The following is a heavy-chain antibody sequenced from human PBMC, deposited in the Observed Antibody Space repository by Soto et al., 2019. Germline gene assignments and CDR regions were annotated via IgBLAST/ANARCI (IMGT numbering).Heavy chain of an antibody. CDR3: AKATGSGSYYENWFDP. Sequence: TGGSLRLSCAASGFTFSSSAMRWVRQAPGKGLEWVSGISAGGGGTYYADSVKGRFSISRDNSKNTLYLQMNSLRAEDTAVYYCAKATGSGSYYENWFDPWGQGTLVTVSS. D-gene: IGHD1-26*01. CDR1: GFTFSSSA. CDR2: ISAGGGGT. V-gene: IGHV3-23*01. J-gene: IGHJ5*02.